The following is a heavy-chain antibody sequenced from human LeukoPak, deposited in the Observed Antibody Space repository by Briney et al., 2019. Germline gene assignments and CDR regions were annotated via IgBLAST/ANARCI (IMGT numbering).Heavy chain of an antibody. CDR3: ARHPLRGGFDY. CDR1: GVSITDYY. CDR2: IFHTGDT. J-gene: IGHJ4*02. Sequence: SETLSLTCTVSGVSITDYYWSWIRQPPGKGLEWIAYIFHTGDTRYNPSLKSRITISLATSKNQFSLKLNPVTAATTAVYYCARHPLRGGFDYWGQGTLVTVSS. V-gene: IGHV4-59*08.